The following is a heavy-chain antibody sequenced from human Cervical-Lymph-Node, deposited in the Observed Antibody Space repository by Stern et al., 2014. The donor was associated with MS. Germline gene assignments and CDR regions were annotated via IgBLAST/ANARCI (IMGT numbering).Heavy chain of an antibody. CDR1: GGTFSKFP. CDR3: ALSSETSDRWYSLGYDL. D-gene: IGHD6-13*01. V-gene: IGHV1-69*01. CDR2: IFPVFGTP. J-gene: IGHJ5*02. Sequence: VQLVESGAEVTKPGPSVKGSCTASGGTFSKFPSSWVRRAPGQGLEWMGGIFPVFGTPTYAQEFRGRVTITADVSTSTVYMELSSLRSDDTAVYYCALSSETSDRWYSLGYDLWGQGTLVTVSS.